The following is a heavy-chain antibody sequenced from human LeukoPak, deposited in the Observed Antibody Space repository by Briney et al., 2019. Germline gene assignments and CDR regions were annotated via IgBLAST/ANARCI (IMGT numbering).Heavy chain of an antibody. Sequence: GGSLRLSCAASGFTFSNCWMHWVRQAPGKGLVWVSRIKSDGTITSYADSVKGRFTISRDNAKNTLYLQMNSLRGEDTAVYYCAISPPDSSWVYWGQGTLVTVSS. CDR2: IKSDGTIT. J-gene: IGHJ4*02. CDR3: AISPPDSSWVY. CDR1: GFTFSNCW. V-gene: IGHV3-74*01. D-gene: IGHD6-13*01.